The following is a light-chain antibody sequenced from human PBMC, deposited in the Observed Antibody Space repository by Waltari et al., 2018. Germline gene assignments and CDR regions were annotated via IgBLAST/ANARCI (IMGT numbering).Light chain of an antibody. V-gene: IGKV2-28*01. Sequence: DIVMTQSPLSLPVTPGEPASISCSASQSLLHSTGNNYLDWYLQKPGQSPQLLIYLGSNRASGVPDRFSGSGSGTDFTLKISRVEAEDVGVYYCMQALQTPPSFGQGTKVEIK. J-gene: IGKJ1*01. CDR1: QSLLHSTGNNY. CDR3: MQALQTPPS. CDR2: LGS.